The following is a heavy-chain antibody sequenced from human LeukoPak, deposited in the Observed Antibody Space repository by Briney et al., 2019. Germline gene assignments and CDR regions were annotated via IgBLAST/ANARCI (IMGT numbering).Heavy chain of an antibody. V-gene: IGHV4-59*12. D-gene: IGHD5-18*01. J-gene: IGHJ3*02. CDR2: VFYTGKA. CDR1: GGSLSSYH. Sequence: PSETLSLTCTLSGGSLSSYHWSWFRLPPGKGLEWMGHVFYTGKAAYNPSLTGRVTISVDTSKDQFSLRLASVTAADTAAYYCARADGTPMAPQVFDIWGQGTMVTVSS. CDR3: ARADGTPMAPQVFDI.